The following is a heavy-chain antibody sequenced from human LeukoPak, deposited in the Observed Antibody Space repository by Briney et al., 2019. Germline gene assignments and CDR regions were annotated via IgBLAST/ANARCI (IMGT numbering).Heavy chain of an antibody. D-gene: IGHD3-10*01. CDR3: ARVKAIRVRGNLISNYADF. CDR2: SGSGGST. V-gene: IGHV3-23*01. CDR1: GFTFSSYA. J-gene: IGHJ4*02. Sequence: PGGSLRLSCAASGFTFSSYAMSWVRQAPGKGLEWVSGSGSGGSTYYADSVKGRFTISRDNSKNTLYLQMNSLRAEDTAVYYCARVKAIRVRGNLISNYADFWGQGTQVTVSS.